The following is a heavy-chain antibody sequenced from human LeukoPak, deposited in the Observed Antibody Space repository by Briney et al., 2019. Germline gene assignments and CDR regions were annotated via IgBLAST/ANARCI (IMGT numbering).Heavy chain of an antibody. D-gene: IGHD1-1*01. J-gene: IGHJ4*02. V-gene: IGHV3-30*02. Sequence: GGSLRLSCAASGFSISTYDMHWVRQAPCKGLEWVTVIRYDGSNKYYADSVKGRFTISRDNSKNTVYLQMNSLRAEDTAVYYCAKEYNYYFDYWGQGTLVTVSS. CDR2: IRYDGSNK. CDR1: GFSISTYD. CDR3: AKEYNYYFDY.